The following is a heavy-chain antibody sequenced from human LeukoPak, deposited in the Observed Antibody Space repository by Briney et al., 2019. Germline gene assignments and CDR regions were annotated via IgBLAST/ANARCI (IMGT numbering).Heavy chain of an antibody. CDR1: GGSISSYY. V-gene: IGHV4-59*01. J-gene: IGHJ4*02. CDR2: IYYSGST. D-gene: IGHD2-2*01. Sequence: KSSETLSLTCTVSGGSISSYYWSWIRQPPGKGLGWIGYIYYSGSTNYNPSLKSRVTISVDTSKNQFSLKLSSVTAADTAVYYCARDSESYALDYWGQGTLVTVSS. CDR3: ARDSESYALDY.